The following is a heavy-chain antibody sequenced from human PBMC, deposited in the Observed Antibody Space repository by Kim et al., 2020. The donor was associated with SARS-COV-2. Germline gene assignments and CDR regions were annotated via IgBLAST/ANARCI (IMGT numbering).Heavy chain of an antibody. CDR3: AKGRVSKAARPSYYYYYGMDV. J-gene: IGHJ6*02. D-gene: IGHD6-6*01. V-gene: IGHV3-23*01. CDR1: GFTFSSYA. CDR2: ISGSGGST. Sequence: GGSLRLSCAASGFTFSSYAMSWVRQAPGKGLEWVSAISGSGGSTYYADSVKGRFTISRDNSKNTLYLQMNSLRAEDTAVYYCAKGRVSKAARPSYYYYYGMDVWGQGTTVTVSS.